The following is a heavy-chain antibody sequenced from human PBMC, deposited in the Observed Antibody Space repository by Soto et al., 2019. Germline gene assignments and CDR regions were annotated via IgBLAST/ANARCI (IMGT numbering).Heavy chain of an antibody. Sequence: AASVKVSCKASGYTFTSYAMHWVRQAPGQRLEWMGWINAGNGNTKYSQKFQGRVTITRDTSASTAYMELSSLRSEDTAVYYCARSARIKTGDYYYYGMDVWGQGTTVTVSS. D-gene: IGHD3-10*01. V-gene: IGHV1-3*01. J-gene: IGHJ6*02. CDR2: INAGNGNT. CDR1: GYTFTSYA. CDR3: ARSARIKTGDYYYYGMDV.